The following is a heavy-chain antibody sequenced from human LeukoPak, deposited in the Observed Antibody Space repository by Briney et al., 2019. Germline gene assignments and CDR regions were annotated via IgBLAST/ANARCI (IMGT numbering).Heavy chain of an antibody. D-gene: IGHD4-17*01. Sequence: SETLSLTCAVSGGSLSSYYWSWIRQPPGKGLEWIGYIYYSGSTNYNPSLKSRVTISVDTSKNQFSLKLSSVTAADTAVYYCARDPWDYGDYDASYYYGMDVWGQGTTVTVSS. J-gene: IGHJ6*02. CDR3: ARDPWDYGDYDASYYYGMDV. CDR2: IYYSGST. V-gene: IGHV4-59*01. CDR1: GGSLSSYY.